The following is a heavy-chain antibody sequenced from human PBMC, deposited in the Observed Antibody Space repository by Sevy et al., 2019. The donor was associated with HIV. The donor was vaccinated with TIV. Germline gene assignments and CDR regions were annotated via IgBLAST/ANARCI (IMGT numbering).Heavy chain of an antibody. J-gene: IGHJ3*02. CDR1: GFAFNNYA. Sequence: GGSLRLSCAASGFAFNNYAMTWVRQAPGKGLEWVSSIGNSGDSTYYAGSVKGRFTISRDNSKNTLYLQMNSLRTEDTAIYYSAKDTTRLIVGPAPDFFDIWGQGTMVTVSS. D-gene: IGHD1-26*01. CDR3: AKDTTRLIVGPAPDFFDI. CDR2: IGNSGDST. V-gene: IGHV3-23*01.